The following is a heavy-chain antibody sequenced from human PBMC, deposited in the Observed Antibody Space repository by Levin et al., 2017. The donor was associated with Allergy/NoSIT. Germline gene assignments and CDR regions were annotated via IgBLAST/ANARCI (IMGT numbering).Heavy chain of an antibody. CDR1: GFTFNNYW. V-gene: IGHV3-7*03. CDR3: SRSPTYSSGSVFAY. D-gene: IGHD6-19*01. Sequence: PGGSLRLSCAASGFTFNNYWMSWLRLSPGKGLEWVANIKPDGSDKYYADSVNGRFTISRDNAKNSLYLQVISLRVEDTAVYYCSRSPTYSSGSVFAYWGQGTLVTVFS. CDR2: IKPDGSDK. J-gene: IGHJ4*02.